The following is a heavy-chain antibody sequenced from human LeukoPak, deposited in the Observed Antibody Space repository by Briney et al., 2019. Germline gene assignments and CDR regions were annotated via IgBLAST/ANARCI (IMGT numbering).Heavy chain of an antibody. CDR3: ARYGNSAVY. V-gene: IGHV4-39*07. CDR2: IHYTGTT. CDR1: GGSISIGRHY. Sequence: SETLSLTGTVSGGSISIGRHYWAWIRQPPGKGLDWIGTIHYTGTTYYNPSLRSRVSISVDRSTNQFSLRVSPVTAADTAVYYCARYGNSAVYWGQGTLVTVSS. D-gene: IGHD4-23*01. J-gene: IGHJ4*02.